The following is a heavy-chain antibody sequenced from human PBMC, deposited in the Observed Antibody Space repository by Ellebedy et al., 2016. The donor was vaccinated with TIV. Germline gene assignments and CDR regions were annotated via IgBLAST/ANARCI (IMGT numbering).Heavy chain of an antibody. CDR2: IKQGGSEI. CDR3: ARDAENIAVSDNFDY. Sequence: GESLKISCAASGFTFSSYAMSWVRQAPGKGLEWVANIKQGGSEIHYADSVKGRFTISRDNAKSSLYLQMNSLRAEDTAVYYCARDAENIAVSDNFDYWGRGTLVTVSS. J-gene: IGHJ4*02. V-gene: IGHV3-7*01. D-gene: IGHD6-19*01. CDR1: GFTFSSYA.